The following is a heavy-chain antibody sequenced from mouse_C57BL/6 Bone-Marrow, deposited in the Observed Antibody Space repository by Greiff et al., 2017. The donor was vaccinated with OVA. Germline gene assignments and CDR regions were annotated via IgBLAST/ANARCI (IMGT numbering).Heavy chain of an antibody. CDR2: INPSNGGT. V-gene: IGHV1-53*01. CDR3: ASRAYYYGNDV. Sequence: QVQLQQPGTELVKPGASVKLSCKASGYTFTSYWMHWVKQRPGQGLEWIGNINPSNGGTNYNAKFKSKATLPVDKSSSPAYMQLSRLTSEDSAVYYCASRAYYYGNDVWGTGTTVTVSS. CDR1: GYTFTSYW. D-gene: IGHD1-1*01. J-gene: IGHJ1*03.